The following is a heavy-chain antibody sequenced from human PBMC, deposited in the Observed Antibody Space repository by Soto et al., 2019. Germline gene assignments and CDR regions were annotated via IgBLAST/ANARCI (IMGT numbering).Heavy chain of an antibody. D-gene: IGHD2-2*01. CDR2: IIPIFGTA. CDR1: GGTFSSYA. CDR3: ATGGVDCSSTSCHDY. Sequence: SVKVSCKASGGTFSSYAISWVRQAPGQGLEWMGGIIPIFGTANYAQKFQGRVTITADESTSTAYMELSSLRSEDTAVYYCATGGVDCSSTSCHDYWGQGTLVTVSS. V-gene: IGHV1-69*13. J-gene: IGHJ4*02.